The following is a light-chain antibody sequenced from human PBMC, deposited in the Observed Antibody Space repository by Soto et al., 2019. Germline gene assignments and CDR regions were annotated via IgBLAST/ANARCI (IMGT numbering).Light chain of an antibody. V-gene: IGKV4-1*01. Sequence: DIVMTQSPDSLAVSLGERATINCKSSQSVLSSSNNKNCLAWYQQKSGQPPKLLIYWASTRESGVPDRFSGSGTGTDFSLTISSLQAEDVAVYYCHQYHSSPWTFGQGTKVDI. CDR1: QSVLSSSNNKNC. CDR3: HQYHSSPWT. J-gene: IGKJ1*01. CDR2: WAS.